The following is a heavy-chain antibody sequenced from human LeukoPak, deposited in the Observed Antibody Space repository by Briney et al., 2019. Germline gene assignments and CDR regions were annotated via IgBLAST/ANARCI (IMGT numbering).Heavy chain of an antibody. CDR3: ARVGSITGTTYFDY. J-gene: IGHJ4*02. Sequence: SETPSLTCTVSGGSISSYYWSWIRQPPGKGLEWIGYIYYSGSTNYNPSLKSRVTISVDTSKNQFSLKLSSVTAADTAVYYCARVGSITGTTYFDYWGQGTLVTVSS. CDR2: IYYSGST. D-gene: IGHD1-7*01. V-gene: IGHV4-59*01. CDR1: GGSISSYY.